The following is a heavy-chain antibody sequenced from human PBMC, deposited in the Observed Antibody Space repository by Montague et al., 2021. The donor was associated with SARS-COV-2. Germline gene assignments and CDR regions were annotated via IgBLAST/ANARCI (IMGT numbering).Heavy chain of an antibody. CDR1: GFIFRNYA. J-gene: IGHJ2*01. V-gene: IGHV3-23*03. Sequence: SLRLSCAASGFIFRNYAMSWVRQAPGKGLEWISVLYKDDRTTYYADSVKGRFTISRDNSRDTLYLQMNGLKAEDTAKYYCAKHPGTGALVYWYFDLWGRGTVVSVSS. CDR3: AKHPGTGALVYWYFDL. CDR2: LYKDDRTT. D-gene: IGHD3-10*01.